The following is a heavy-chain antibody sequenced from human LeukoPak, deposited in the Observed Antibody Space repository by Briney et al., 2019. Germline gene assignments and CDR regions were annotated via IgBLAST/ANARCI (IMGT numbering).Heavy chain of an antibody. J-gene: IGHJ4*02. CDR2: IYPGDSDT. Sequence: GESLKISCKGSGYSFTTYWIGWVRQMPGKGLESTGIIYPGDSDTRYSPSFQGQVAISADKSISTAYLQWSSLKASDTAMYYCARQYYGDYDLGYWGQETLVTVSS. V-gene: IGHV5-51*01. CDR1: GYSFTTYW. D-gene: IGHD4-17*01. CDR3: ARQYYGDYDLGY.